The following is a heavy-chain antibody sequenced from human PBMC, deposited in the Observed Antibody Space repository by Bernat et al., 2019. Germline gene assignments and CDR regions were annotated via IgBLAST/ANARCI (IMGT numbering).Heavy chain of an antibody. CDR3: ERERGIAAAGLSYDP. J-gene: IGHJ5*02. D-gene: IGHD6-13*01. V-gene: IGHV1-18*01. CDR2: ISASHGNT. CDR1: GYTFTSYG. Sequence: QVQLVQSGAEVKKPGASVKVSCKASGYTFTSYGISWVRQAPGQGLEWMGWISASHGNTNYAQKPPGRVTMTTDTSASTAYMEVRSLSADDTAVYYCERERGIAAAGLSYDPWGQGTLITVSS.